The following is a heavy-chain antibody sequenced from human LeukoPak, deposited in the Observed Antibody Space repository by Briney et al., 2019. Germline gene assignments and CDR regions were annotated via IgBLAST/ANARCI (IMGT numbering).Heavy chain of an antibody. D-gene: IGHD3-3*01. CDR3: ARAAYDFWSGYQIYYFDY. V-gene: IGHV3-48*03. CDR1: GFTFSSYE. CDR2: ISSSSSTI. J-gene: IGHJ4*02. Sequence: GGSLRLSCAASGFTFSSYEMNWVRQAPGKGLEWVSYISSSSSTIYYADSVKGRFTISRDNAKNSLYLQMNSLRAEDTAVYYCARAAYDFWSGYQIYYFDYWGQGTLVTVSS.